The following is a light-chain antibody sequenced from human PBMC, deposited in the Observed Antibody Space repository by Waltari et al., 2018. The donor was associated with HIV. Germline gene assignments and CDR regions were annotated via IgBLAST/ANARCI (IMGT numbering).Light chain of an antibody. CDR3: QSFDSSLNAYV. V-gene: IGLV1-40*01. CDR1: SSNIRANFD. Sequence: QSVLTQAPSVSGAPGQRVTISCTGSSSNIRANFDVHCYQLLPGSSPKLLIFANSNRPSGVPDRCSGSKSGTSASLAITGLHPEDEAEYYCQSFDSSLNAYVFGTGTTVIVL. CDR2: ANS. J-gene: IGLJ1*01.